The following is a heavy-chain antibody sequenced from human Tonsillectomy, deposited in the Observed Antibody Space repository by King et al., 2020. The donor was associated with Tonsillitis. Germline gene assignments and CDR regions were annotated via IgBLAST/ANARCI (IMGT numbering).Heavy chain of an antibody. CDR3: VRGGIPPRMAYFDY. Sequence: VQLVESGGGVVQPGRSLRLSCAASEFSFSTYAIHWVRQAPGKGLEWVAVISSDGNTKYYADSVKGRFTISRDNSKNSLFLQMNSLGPEDTAVYHCVRGGIPPRMAYFDYWGQGTLVTVSS. J-gene: IGHJ4*02. V-gene: IGHV3-30*13. D-gene: IGHD1-14*01. CDR1: EFSFSTYA. CDR2: ISSDGNTK.